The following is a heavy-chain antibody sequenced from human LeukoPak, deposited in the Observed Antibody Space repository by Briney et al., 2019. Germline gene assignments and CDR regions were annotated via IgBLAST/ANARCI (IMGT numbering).Heavy chain of an antibody. V-gene: IGHV1-2*02. D-gene: IGHD4-17*01. CDR3: ARDRTTVTTGYYGMDV. CDR2: INPNTGVT. J-gene: IGHJ6*02. CDR1: GYTFTGYY. Sequence: ASVKLSCKASGYTFTGYYMHWVRQAPGQGLEWMGWINPNTGVTNYAQKFQGRVTLTRDTSIITAYMELTGLRSDDTAMYYCARDRTTVTTGYYGMDVWGQGPTLPVSS.